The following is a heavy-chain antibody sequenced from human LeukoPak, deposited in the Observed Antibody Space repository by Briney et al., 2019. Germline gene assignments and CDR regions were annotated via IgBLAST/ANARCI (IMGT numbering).Heavy chain of an antibody. CDR2: IYENGGTT. CDR1: GFTFRSHA. V-gene: IGHV3-23*01. J-gene: IGHJ4*02. CDR3: AKDFRIGYSAHFDY. D-gene: IGHD2-21*01. Sequence: GSLRLSCVGSGFTFRSHAMSWVRQAPEKGLEFVSGIYENGGTTYYADSVKGRFSISRDNSKNTLFLQMDSLRGEDTAVYYCAKDFRIGYSAHFDYWGQGALVTVSS.